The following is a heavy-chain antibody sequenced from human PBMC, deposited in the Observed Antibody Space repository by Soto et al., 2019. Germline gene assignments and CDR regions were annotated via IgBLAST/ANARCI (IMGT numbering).Heavy chain of an antibody. Sequence: SETLSLTCXVSXGXISXXXWSXXXQPPGKGLEWIGXIDYSGSTNHNPSLKSRVTISVDTSKNQCSLKLSSVTAADTAVYYCASVLGYCSGGSCSYYFDYWGQGTLVTVSS. D-gene: IGHD2-15*01. V-gene: IGHV4-59*08. CDR3: ASVLGYCSGGSCSYYFDY. CDR1: XGXISXXX. CDR2: IDYSGST. J-gene: IGHJ4*02.